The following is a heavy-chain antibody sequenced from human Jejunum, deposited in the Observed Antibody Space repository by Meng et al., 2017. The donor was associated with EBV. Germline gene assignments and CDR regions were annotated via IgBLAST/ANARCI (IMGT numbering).Heavy chain of an antibody. D-gene: IGHD5-24*01. Sequence: EQVEEPVPDLVTPSGTLSLTCAVSGASITGTNWWSWVRQPPGKGLEWIAEIWHGGNTNYNPALKSRVTISVDKSNNQFSLKLASVTAADTAVYFCARGNAYNVPSFDYWGQGTLVTVSS. V-gene: IGHV4-4*02. CDR3: ARGNAYNVPSFDY. CDR2: IWHGGNT. CDR1: GASITGTNW. J-gene: IGHJ4*02.